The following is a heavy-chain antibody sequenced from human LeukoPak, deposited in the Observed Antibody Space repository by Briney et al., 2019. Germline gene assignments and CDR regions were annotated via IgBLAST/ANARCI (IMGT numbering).Heavy chain of an antibody. Sequence: SETLSLTCAVYGGSFSGYYWSWIRQPPGKGLEWIGEITHSGSPNYNPSLKSRVTISVDTSKNQFSVKLSSVTAADAAVYYCARHRRSGSYQAFRYYFDYWGQGTLVTVSS. CDR1: GGSFSGYY. V-gene: IGHV4-34*01. CDR2: ITHSGSP. J-gene: IGHJ4*02. CDR3: ARHRRSGSYQAFRYYFDY. D-gene: IGHD1-26*01.